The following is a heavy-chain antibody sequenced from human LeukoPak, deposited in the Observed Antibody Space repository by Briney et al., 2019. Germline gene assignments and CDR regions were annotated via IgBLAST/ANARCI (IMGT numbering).Heavy chain of an antibody. J-gene: IGHJ4*02. CDR1: GFTFSGSA. CDR2: IRSKANSYAT. V-gene: IGHV3-73*01. D-gene: IGHD3-3*01. Sequence: GGSLRLSCAASGFTFSGSAMHWVRQASGKGLEWVGRIRSKANSYATAYAASVKGRFIISRDDSKNTAYLQMNSLKTEDTAVYYCTGTIFGVLVDYWGQGTLVTVSS. CDR3: TGTIFGVLVDY.